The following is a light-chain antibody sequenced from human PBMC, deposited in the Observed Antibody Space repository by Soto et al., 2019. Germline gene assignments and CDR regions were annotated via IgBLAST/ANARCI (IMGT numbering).Light chain of an antibody. CDR3: QQSYGTPIT. CDR2: VAS. CDR1: QGISFD. J-gene: IGKJ5*01. V-gene: IGKV1-39*01. Sequence: IQMTQSPSSLSTSVGDRVTITCRASQGISFDVAWYQQKPGKAPNLLIYVASSLQSEVPSRFSGSGSGTDFTLTITSLQPEDFATYYCQQSYGTPITFGQGTRLENK.